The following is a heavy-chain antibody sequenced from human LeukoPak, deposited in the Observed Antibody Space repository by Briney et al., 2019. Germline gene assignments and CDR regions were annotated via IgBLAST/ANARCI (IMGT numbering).Heavy chain of an antibody. CDR3: TRGIVSISQPYYFDY. V-gene: IGHV3-49*04. Sequence: GGSLRLSCTASGFTFGYHAINWVRQAPGRGLEWVGFIRSQAYSGTTEYATSVKDRFTISRDDSKSIAYLQMNSLKTEDTAVYYCTRGIVSISQPYYFDYWGQGTLVTVSS. J-gene: IGHJ4*02. CDR2: IRSQAYSGTT. D-gene: IGHD2-2*01. CDR1: GFTFGYHA.